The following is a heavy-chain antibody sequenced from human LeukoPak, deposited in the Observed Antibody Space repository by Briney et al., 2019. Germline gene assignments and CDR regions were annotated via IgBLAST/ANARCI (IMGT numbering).Heavy chain of an antibody. CDR3: ARSVRFLEWYIDY. CDR1: GFTFSSYW. J-gene: IGHJ4*02. V-gene: IGHV3-7*01. Sequence: GGSLRLSCAASGFTFSSYWMSWVRLAPGKGLEWVANIKQDGSEKYYVDSVKGRFTISRDNAKNSLYLQMNSLRAEDTAVYYCARSVRFLEWYIDYWGQGTLVTVSS. D-gene: IGHD3-3*01. CDR2: IKQDGSEK.